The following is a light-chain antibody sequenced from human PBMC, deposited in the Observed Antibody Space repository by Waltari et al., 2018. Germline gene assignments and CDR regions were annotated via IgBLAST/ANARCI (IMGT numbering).Light chain of an antibody. J-gene: IGLJ1*01. CDR2: DVT. V-gene: IGLV2-14*03. CDR3: SSYTTSSTVYV. Sequence: QSALTQPASVSGSPGQSITISCTGTSSDVGTYDYVSWYQQHQGKAPKLMIYDVTKRPSGIANRFSGSQSGNTASLTISGLQAEDEADYYCSSYTTSSTVYVFGTGTKVTVL. CDR1: SSDVGTYDY.